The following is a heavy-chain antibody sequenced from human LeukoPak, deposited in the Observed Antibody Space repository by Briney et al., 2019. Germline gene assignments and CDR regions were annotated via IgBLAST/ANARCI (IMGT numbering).Heavy chain of an antibody. V-gene: IGHV3-33*01. CDR1: GFTISNYG. D-gene: IGHD3-16*01. J-gene: IGHJ4*02. CDR3: VRGVPPGGGDYFDH. Sequence: GGSLRLSCAVSGFTISNYGMHWVRQASGKGLKWVAVIWYDGNRKYYTDAVKGRYTISRDTAKNTIYLQMDSLRVEDTAVYYCVRGVPPGGGDYFDHWGQGTLVTVSS. CDR2: IWYDGNRK.